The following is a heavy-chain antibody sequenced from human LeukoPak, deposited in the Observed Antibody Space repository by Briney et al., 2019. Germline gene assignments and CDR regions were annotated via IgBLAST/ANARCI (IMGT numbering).Heavy chain of an antibody. CDR2: IYYSGST. Sequence: PSETLSLTCTVSGGSISSGGYYWSWIRQHPGKGLEWIGYIYYSGSTYYNPSLKSRVTISVGTSKNQFSLKLSSVTAADTAVYYCARGGGYSGYTFDYWGQGTLVTVSS. V-gene: IGHV4-31*03. CDR3: ARGGGYSGYTFDY. J-gene: IGHJ4*02. CDR1: GGSISSGGYY. D-gene: IGHD5-12*01.